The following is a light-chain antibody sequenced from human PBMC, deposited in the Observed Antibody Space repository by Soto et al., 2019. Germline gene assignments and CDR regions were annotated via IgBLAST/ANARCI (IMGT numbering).Light chain of an antibody. Sequence: ELVLTQSPGTLSLSPGDRATLSCRASQSVNSNFLAWYQQKPGQAPRLLIYGASSRATGIPDTFSGSGSGTDFTLTISSLQPDDFATYYCQQYNSYSWTFGQGTKVDIK. CDR1: QSVNSNF. CDR3: QQYNSYSWT. V-gene: IGKV3-20*01. CDR2: GAS. J-gene: IGKJ1*01.